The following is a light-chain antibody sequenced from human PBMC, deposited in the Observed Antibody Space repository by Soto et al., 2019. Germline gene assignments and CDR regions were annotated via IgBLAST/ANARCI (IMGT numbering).Light chain of an antibody. J-gene: IGKJ4*01. CDR3: QQFSSYPLT. CDR2: GAS. Sequence: ELVMTQSPATLSVSPGERAILSCRASQSVSSNLAWYQQKPGQAPRLRIYGASTRPIGIPARFSCTGSETEFTLTLTRLEPEDYAVYYYQQFSSYPLTFGGGTKVDIK. V-gene: IGKV3-15*01. CDR1: QSVSSN.